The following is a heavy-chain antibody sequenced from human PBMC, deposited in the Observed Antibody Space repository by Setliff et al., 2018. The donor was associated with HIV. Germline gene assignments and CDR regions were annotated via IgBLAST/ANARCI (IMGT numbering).Heavy chain of an antibody. CDR3: ARGPTVTTTGGGLFFDY. Sequence: GGSLRLSCAASGFTFSSYPMSWVRQSPGKGPEWVSAISDGGGSTYYAVSVKGRFTISRDNSKNTLYLQMNSLRVEDTAVYYCARGPTVTTTGGGLFFDYWGQGTLVTVSS. J-gene: IGHJ4*02. CDR1: GFTFSSYP. V-gene: IGHV3-23*01. D-gene: IGHD4-17*01. CDR2: ISDGGGST.